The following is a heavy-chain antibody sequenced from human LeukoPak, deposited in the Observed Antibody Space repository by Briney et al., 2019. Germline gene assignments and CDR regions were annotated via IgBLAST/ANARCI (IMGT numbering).Heavy chain of an antibody. CDR1: GFTFSSYG. Sequence: PGRSLRLSCAASGFTFSSYGMHWVRQAPGKGLEWVAVIWYDGSNKYYADYVKGRFTISRDNSKNTLYLQMNSLRAEDTAVYYCAKDPNYGSGSYYGYWGQGTLVTVSS. CDR3: AKDPNYGSGSYYGY. V-gene: IGHV3-33*06. CDR2: IWYDGSNK. J-gene: IGHJ4*02. D-gene: IGHD3-10*01.